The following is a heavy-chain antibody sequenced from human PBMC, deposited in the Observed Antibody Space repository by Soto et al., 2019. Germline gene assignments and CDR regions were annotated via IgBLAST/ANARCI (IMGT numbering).Heavy chain of an antibody. CDR1: GYTFTSYA. CDR2: INAGNGNT. Sequence: ASVKVSCKASGYTFTSYAMHWVRQAPGQRLEWMGWINAGNGNTKYSQKFQGRVTITRDTSASTTYMELSSLRSEDTAVYYCARDLGYALPDYWGQGTLVTVSS. CDR3: ARDLGYALPDY. D-gene: IGHD2-15*01. V-gene: IGHV1-3*01. J-gene: IGHJ4*02.